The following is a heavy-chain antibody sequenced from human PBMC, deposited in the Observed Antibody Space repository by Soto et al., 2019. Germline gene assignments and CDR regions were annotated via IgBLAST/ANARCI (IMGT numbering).Heavy chain of an antibody. CDR2: IKQDGSEK. CDR3: ERIEGLWSCYFGLGAFDI. V-gene: IGHV3-7*01. D-gene: IGHD3-3*01. Sequence: EVQLVESGGGLVQPGGSLRLSCAASGFTFSSYWMSWVRQAPGKGLEWVANIKQDGSEKYYVDSVKGRFTISRDNAKNSLYLQMNCLRAEDTAVYYCERIEGLWSCYFGLGAFDIWGQGTMVTVSS. J-gene: IGHJ3*02. CDR1: GFTFSSYW.